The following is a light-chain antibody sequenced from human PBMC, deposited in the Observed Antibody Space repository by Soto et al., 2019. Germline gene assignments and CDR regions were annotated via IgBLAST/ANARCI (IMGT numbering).Light chain of an antibody. V-gene: IGLV2-14*01. CDR3: SSYTSSSAYV. CDR2: EVS. Sequence: QSVLTQPPSVSAAPGQKVTISCSGSSSDMGNYAVSWYQQHPGKAPKLMIYEVSNRPSGVSNRFSGSKSGNTASLTISGLQAEDEADYYCSSYTSSSAYVFGTGTKVTVL. J-gene: IGLJ1*01. CDR1: SSDMGNYA.